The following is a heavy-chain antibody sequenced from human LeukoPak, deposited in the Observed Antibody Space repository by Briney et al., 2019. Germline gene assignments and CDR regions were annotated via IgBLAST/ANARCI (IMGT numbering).Heavy chain of an antibody. V-gene: IGHV6-1*01. CDR1: GDSVSSNSAA. CDR3: ARSEQYCGGDCYSVHYYGMDV. D-gene: IGHD2-21*02. J-gene: IGHJ6*02. CDR2: TYYRSKWYN. Sequence: SQTLSLTCAISGDSVSSNSAAWNWIRQSPSRGLEWLGRTYYRSKWYNDYAVSVKSRITINPDTSKNQFSLQLNSVTPEDTAVYYCARSEQYCGGDCYSVHYYGMDVWGQGTMVTVSS.